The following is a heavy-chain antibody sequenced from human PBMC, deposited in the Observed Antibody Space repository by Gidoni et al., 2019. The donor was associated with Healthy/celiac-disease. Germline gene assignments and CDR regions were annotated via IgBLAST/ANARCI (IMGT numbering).Heavy chain of an antibody. J-gene: IGHJ3*02. CDR3: ARWSVDARGAFDI. CDR2: ISSSSRTI. CDR1: GFTFSSYS. Sequence: EVQLVESGGGLVQPGGSLRLSCAASGFTFSSYSMNWVRQAPGKGLEWVSYISSSSRTIYYADSVKGRFTISRDNAKNSLYLQMNSLRAEDTAVYYCARWSVDARGAFDIWGQGTMVTVSS. V-gene: IGHV3-48*01.